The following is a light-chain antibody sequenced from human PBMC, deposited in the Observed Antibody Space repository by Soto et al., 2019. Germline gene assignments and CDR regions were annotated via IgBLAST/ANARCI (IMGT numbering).Light chain of an antibody. CDR1: QSVSSSY. CDR2: GAS. J-gene: IGKJ1*01. V-gene: IGKV3-20*01. Sequence: EIVLTQSPGTLSMSAGERATLSCRASQSVSSSYLAWYQQKPGQAPRLIIYGASRRATGIPDRFSGSGSGTDFTLTISRLEPEDFAVYYCQQYASFLRTFGQGTKVEIK. CDR3: QQYASFLRT.